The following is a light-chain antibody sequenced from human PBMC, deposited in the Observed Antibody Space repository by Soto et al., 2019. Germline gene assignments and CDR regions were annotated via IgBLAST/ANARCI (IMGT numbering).Light chain of an antibody. CDR2: WAS. CDR3: QQYYSPWT. V-gene: IGKV4-1*01. J-gene: IGKJ1*01. Sequence: DIVMTQSPDSLAVSLGERATINCKSSQSVLYNSNNKNYLAWYQQKPGQPPKLLIYWASTRESGVPDRFSGXXSXXXXXLXXXXXQXEDVAVXXXQQYYSPWTFGQGTKVEIK. CDR1: QSVLYNSNNKNY.